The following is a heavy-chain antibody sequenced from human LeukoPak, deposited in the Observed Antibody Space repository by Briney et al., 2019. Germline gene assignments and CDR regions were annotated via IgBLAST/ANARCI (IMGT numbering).Heavy chain of an antibody. Sequence: GGSLRLSCAASGFTFSSYAMSWVRQAPGKGLEWVSAISGSGGSTYYADSVKGRFTISRDNSKNTLYLQMNSLRAEDTAVYYCAREGGYDYVWGSYRYTSAFDYWGQGTLVTVSS. CDR2: ISGSGGST. CDR1: GFTFSSYA. V-gene: IGHV3-23*01. CDR3: AREGGYDYVWGSYRYTSAFDY. J-gene: IGHJ4*02. D-gene: IGHD3-16*02.